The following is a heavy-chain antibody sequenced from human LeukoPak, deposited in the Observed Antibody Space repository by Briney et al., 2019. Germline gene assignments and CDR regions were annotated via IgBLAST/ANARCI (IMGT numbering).Heavy chain of an antibody. Sequence: GGSLRLSCAASGFTFSSYAMSWVRQAPGKGLEWVSAISGSGGSTYYADSVKGRFTISRDNSKNTLYLQMNSLRAEDTAVYYCAGPCSGGSCHHDAFDIWGQGTMVTVSS. J-gene: IGHJ3*02. CDR1: GFTFSSYA. CDR2: ISGSGGST. D-gene: IGHD2-15*01. CDR3: AGPCSGGSCHHDAFDI. V-gene: IGHV3-23*01.